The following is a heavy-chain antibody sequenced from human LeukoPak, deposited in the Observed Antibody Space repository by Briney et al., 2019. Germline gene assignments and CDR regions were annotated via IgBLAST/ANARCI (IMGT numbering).Heavy chain of an antibody. V-gene: IGHV4-59*01. CDR2: IYYSGST. D-gene: IGHD2-2*01. J-gene: IGHJ3*02. CDR3: ARVRIVVVPAALDAFDI. Sequence: SETLSLTCTVSGGSISSYYWSWIRQPPGKGLEWIGYIYYSGSTNYNPSLKGRVTISVDTSKNQFSLKLSSVTAADTAVYYCARVRIVVVPAALDAFDIWGQGTMVTVSS. CDR1: GGSISSYY.